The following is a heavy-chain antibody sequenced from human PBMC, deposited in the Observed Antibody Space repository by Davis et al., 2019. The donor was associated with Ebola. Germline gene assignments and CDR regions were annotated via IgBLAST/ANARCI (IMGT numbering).Heavy chain of an antibody. D-gene: IGHD5-24*01. CDR3: ARGKRVFDY. CDR2: INPNSGGT. Sequence: ASVKVSCKASGYTFTDYNIHWARQAPGQGLEWMGWINPNSGGTNYAQKFHGRVTMTWDTSITTAYMELTRLRSDDTAVFYCARGKRVFDYWGQGTLVTVSS. V-gene: IGHV1-2*02. J-gene: IGHJ4*02. CDR1: GYTFTDYN.